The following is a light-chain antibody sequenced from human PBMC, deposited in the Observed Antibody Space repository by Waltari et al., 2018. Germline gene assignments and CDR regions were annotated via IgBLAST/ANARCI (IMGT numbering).Light chain of an antibody. CDR2: KSS. Sequence: DIQMTQSPSSLSASVGDRVTITCRASQSISNWLAWYQQKPGKAPILLIYKSSILKSGVPTRFSGSGSGTQFTLTISSLQPGAFATYCCQQYNTYASFGQGTKLENK. V-gene: IGKV1-5*03. CDR3: QQYNTYAS. CDR1: QSISNW. J-gene: IGKJ2*01.